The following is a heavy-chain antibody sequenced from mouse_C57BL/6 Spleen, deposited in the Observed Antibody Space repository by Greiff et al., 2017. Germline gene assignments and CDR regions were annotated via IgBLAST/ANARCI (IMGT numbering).Heavy chain of an antibody. CDR2: TFYSGIT. V-gene: IGHV3-3*01. J-gene: IGHJ4*01. Sequence: EVQLQQSGPSLVRPSQTLSLTCTVTGFSINSDCYWIWIRKFPGNKLEYIGYTFYSGITYYNPSLESRTYITLDTSKNQFSLKLSSVTTEDTATYYCARALDGSYSIDYWGQGTSVTVSS. CDR1: GFSINSDCY. D-gene: IGHD2-3*01. CDR3: ARALDGSYSIDY.